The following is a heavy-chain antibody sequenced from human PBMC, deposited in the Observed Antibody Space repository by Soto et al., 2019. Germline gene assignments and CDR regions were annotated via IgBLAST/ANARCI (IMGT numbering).Heavy chain of an antibody. Sequence: QVQLVESGGGVVQPGTSLRLSCAAFGFTFSGYGMHWVRQTPGKGLEWVAVISYDGTITYYADSMKGRFTISRDNSKNTMYLQIDSLTTEDTAVYYCAKDQYCGGSTCNFWAPGQWGQGTLLIVSS. CDR2: ISYDGTIT. V-gene: IGHV3-30*18. CDR3: AKDQYCGGSTCNFWAPGQ. J-gene: IGHJ4*02. CDR1: GFTFSGYG. D-gene: IGHD2-21*01.